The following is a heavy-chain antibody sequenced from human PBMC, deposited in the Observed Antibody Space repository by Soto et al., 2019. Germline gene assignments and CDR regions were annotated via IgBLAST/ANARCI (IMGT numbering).Heavy chain of an antibody. Sequence: SETLSLTCSLSGASITSTTYFWAWIRQPPGKGLEWVGRIYYSGKTHYNPSLKRRTTITVDRSRNQFSLQVSSVTAADTAVYYCAKNLPRTGRFDYWGQGTVVTVSS. CDR1: GASITSTTYF. V-gene: IGHV4-39*01. CDR3: AKNLPRTGRFDY. J-gene: IGHJ4*02. CDR2: IYYSGKT.